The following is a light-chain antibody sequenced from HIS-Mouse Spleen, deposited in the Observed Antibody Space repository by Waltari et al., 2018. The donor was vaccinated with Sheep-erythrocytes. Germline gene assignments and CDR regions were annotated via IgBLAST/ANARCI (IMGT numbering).Light chain of an antibody. Sequence: QSALTQPPSASGSPGQSVTISCPGTSSDVRGSHYVSWYQQHPGKAPKLMIYEVSKRPSGVPDRFSGSKSGNTASLTVSGLQAEDEADYYCSSYAGSNNWVFGGGTKLTVL. CDR2: EVS. CDR1: SSDVRGSHY. CDR3: SSYAGSNNWV. J-gene: IGLJ3*02. V-gene: IGLV2-8*01.